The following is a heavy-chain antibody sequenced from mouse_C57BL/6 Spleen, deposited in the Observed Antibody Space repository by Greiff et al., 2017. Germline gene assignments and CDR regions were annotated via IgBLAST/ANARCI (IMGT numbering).Heavy chain of an antibody. CDR2: IYPGDGDT. V-gene: IGHV1-80*01. CDR3: ARGGYYDYDPYFDY. D-gene: IGHD2-4*01. CDR1: GYAFSSYW. J-gene: IGHJ2*01. Sequence: QVQLQQSGAELVKPGASVKISCKASGYAFSSYWMNWVQQRPGKGLEWIGQIYPGDGDTNYNGKFTGQATLTADKSSSTAYMQLSSLTSEDAAVYFCARGGYYDYDPYFDYWGQGTTLTVSS.